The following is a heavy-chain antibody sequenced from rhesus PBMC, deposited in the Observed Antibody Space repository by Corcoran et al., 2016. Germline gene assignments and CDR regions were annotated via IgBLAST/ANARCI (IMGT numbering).Heavy chain of an antibody. CDR3: ARLILYSKMDY. Sequence: QVQLQQWGEGLVKPSETLSLTCAVYGGSVSGYWWGWIRQPPGKVLECFGRIRSGESTKYSPPLKSRVTISLGTSRAQFSLNLSSVTAADTAVYSCARLILYSKMDYWGQGVLVTVSS. CDR1: GGSVSGYW. V-gene: IGHV4-160*01. D-gene: IGHD4-23*01. J-gene: IGHJ4*01. CDR2: IRSGEST.